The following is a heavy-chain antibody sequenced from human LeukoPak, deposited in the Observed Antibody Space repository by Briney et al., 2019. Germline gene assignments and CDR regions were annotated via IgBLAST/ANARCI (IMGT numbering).Heavy chain of an antibody. CDR3: ARNSCPSGSCYDNRGYFDY. Sequence: SETLSLTCTVSGGSISSGIYYWGWIRQPAGKGLEWIERIYTSGSTNYNPSLKSRITISLDTSKNQFSLKLSSATAADTAVYYCARNSCPSGSCYDNRGYFDYWGQGTLVTVSS. CDR2: IYTSGST. D-gene: IGHD2-15*01. J-gene: IGHJ4*02. CDR1: GGSISSGIYY. V-gene: IGHV4-61*02.